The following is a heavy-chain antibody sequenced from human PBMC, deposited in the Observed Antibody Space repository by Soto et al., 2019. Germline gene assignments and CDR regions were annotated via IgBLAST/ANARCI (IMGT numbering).Heavy chain of an antibody. CDR3: ATHRQIIRHYFDY. CDR1: GGTFSSYA. J-gene: IGHJ4*02. V-gene: IGHV1-69*06. CDR2: IIPIFGTA. Sequence: QVQLVQSGAEVKKPGSSVKVSCKASGGTFSSYAISWVRQAPGQGLEWMGGIIPIFGTANYAQKFQGRVMITADKSTSTAYMDLSSLRSEDTAVYYCATHRQIIRHYFDYWGQGTLVTVSS. D-gene: IGHD3-16*02.